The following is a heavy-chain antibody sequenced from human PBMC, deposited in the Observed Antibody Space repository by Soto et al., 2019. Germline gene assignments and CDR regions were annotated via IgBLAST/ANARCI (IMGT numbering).Heavy chain of an antibody. Sequence: GGSLRLSCVASGFTFTTTWMNWVRQAPGKGPEWVGRIKTNAEGGTAEYAARVKGRFTISRDDSNNTVSLQMNGLKTEDTAIYYCTKVRTYWGQGTQVTVSS. V-gene: IGHV3-15*07. J-gene: IGHJ4*02. CDR3: TKVRTY. CDR1: GFTFTTTW. CDR2: IKTNAEGGTA.